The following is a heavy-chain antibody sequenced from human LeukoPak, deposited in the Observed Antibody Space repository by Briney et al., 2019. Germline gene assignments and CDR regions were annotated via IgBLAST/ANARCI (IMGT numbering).Heavy chain of an antibody. D-gene: IGHD3-22*01. Sequence: SETLSLTCTVSGGSISSSSYYRGWIRQPPGKGLEWIGSIYYSGSTYYNPSLKSRVTISVDTSKNQFSLKLSSVTAADTAVYYCASPYYYDSSGRHAFDIWGQGTMVTVPS. CDR1: GGSISSSSYY. CDR3: ASPYYYDSSGRHAFDI. J-gene: IGHJ3*02. V-gene: IGHV4-39*01. CDR2: IYYSGST.